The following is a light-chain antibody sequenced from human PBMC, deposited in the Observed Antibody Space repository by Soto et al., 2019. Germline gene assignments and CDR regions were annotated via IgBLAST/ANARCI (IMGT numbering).Light chain of an antibody. CDR2: EVS. Sequence: EIVLTQSPATLSLSPGERATLSCRASQNVSSSLAWYQQKPGQAPRLLIYEVSNRATGIPARFSGSASGADFTLTISSLEPGDFALYYCQQHINWPLTFGGGTKV. J-gene: IGKJ4*01. CDR3: QQHINWPLT. V-gene: IGKV3-11*01. CDR1: QNVSSS.